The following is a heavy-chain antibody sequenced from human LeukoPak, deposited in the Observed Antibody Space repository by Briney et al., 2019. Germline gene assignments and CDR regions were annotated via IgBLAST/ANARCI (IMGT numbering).Heavy chain of an antibody. CDR2: ISSSSSYI. D-gene: IGHD3-10*01. J-gene: IGHJ4*02. CDR3: ARDSADYYGSGSYQNY. V-gene: IGHV3-21*01. Sequence: PGGSLRLSCAASGFTFSSYSMNWVRQAPGKGLEWVSSISSSSSYIYYADSVKGRFTISRDNAKNSLYLQMNSLRAEDTAVYYCARDSADYYGSGSYQNYSGQGTLVTVSS. CDR1: GFTFSSYS.